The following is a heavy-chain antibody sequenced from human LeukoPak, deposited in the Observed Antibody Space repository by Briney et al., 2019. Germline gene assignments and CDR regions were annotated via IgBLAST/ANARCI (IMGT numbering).Heavy chain of an antibody. CDR2: IYTSGST. V-gene: IGHV4-4*09. Sequence: SETLSLTCTVSGGSISSYCWSWIRQPPGKGLEWIGYIYTSGSTNYNPSLKSRVTISVDTSKNQFFLKLSSVTAADTAVYYCARHGTRGSGSYYQYNWFDPWGQGTLVTVSS. D-gene: IGHD3-10*01. CDR1: GGSISSYC. J-gene: IGHJ5*02. CDR3: ARHGTRGSGSYYQYNWFDP.